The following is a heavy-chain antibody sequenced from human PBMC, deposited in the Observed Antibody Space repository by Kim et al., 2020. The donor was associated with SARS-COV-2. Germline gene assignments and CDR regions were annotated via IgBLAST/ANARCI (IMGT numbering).Heavy chain of an antibody. J-gene: IGHJ5*02. V-gene: IGHV1-3*01. CDR1: GYTFTKYL. CDR2: INAGNGNT. CDR3: ARGFGESLGTNWFDP. D-gene: IGHD3-10*01. Sequence: ASVKVSCKASGYTFTKYLMHWVRQAPGQRLEWMGWINAGNGNTKYSQNFQGRVTITRDTSATTAYMELSSLRSEDTAVYYCARGFGESLGTNWFDPWGQGTLVTVSS.